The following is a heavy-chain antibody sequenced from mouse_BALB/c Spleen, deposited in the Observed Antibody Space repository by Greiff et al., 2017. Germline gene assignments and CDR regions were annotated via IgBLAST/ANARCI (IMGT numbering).Heavy chain of an antibody. CDR3: ARSGPITTGFAY. V-gene: IGHV3-2*02. Sequence: VQLQQSGPGLVKPSQSLSLTCTVTGYSITSYYAWNWIRQFPGNKLEWMGYISYSGSTSYNPSLKSRISITRDTSKNQFFLQLNSVTTEDTATYYCARSGPITTGFAYWGQGTLVTVSA. D-gene: IGHD1-2*01. CDR1: GYSITSYYA. CDR2: ISYSGST. J-gene: IGHJ3*01.